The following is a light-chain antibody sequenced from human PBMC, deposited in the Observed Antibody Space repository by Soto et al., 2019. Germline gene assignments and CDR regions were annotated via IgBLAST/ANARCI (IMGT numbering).Light chain of an antibody. CDR1: PSVSNS. V-gene: IGKV3-11*01. J-gene: IGKJ4*01. Sequence: ESVLTQSPATLSLSPGERATLSCRASPSVSNSLAWYQHKPGQAPRLLIYDASNRATGVPTRFSGSGSGTDFTLTISSLEPEDFAVYYCQQRNQWPPGTVGGGTKVDSK. CDR3: QQRNQWPPGT. CDR2: DAS.